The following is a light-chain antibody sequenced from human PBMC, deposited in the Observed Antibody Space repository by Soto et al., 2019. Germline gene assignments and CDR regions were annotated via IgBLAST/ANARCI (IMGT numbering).Light chain of an antibody. CDR2: EVS. CDR1: SSDVGAYGY. CDR3: SSYTTRSTVV. Sequence: QSALTQPASVSGSPGQSITISCTGTSSDVGAYGYVSWYQQHPGKAPKLMIYEVSYRPSGVSNRFSGSKSGTAAPLTISGLQAEDEADYYCSSYTTRSTVVFGGGTKVTAL. J-gene: IGLJ2*01. V-gene: IGLV2-14*01.